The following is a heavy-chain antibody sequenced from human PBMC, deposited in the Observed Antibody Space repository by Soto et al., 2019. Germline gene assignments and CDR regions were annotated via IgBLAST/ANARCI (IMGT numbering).Heavy chain of an antibody. Sequence: EVQLLESGGALLQPGGSLRLSCAASGLTFSNYAMSWVRQAPGKGLEWVSTVTGDGVTTSYADSVKGRFTISRDNSKNTLYLQMGGLRADDSAVYYCAKRVWYYFDSWGHGTLVTVSS. CDR3: AKRVWYYFDS. CDR2: VTGDGVTT. V-gene: IGHV3-23*01. CDR1: GLTFSNYA. D-gene: IGHD2-21*01. J-gene: IGHJ4*01.